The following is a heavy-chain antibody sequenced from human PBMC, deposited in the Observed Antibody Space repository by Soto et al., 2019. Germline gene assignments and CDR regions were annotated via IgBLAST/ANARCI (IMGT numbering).Heavy chain of an antibody. Sequence: ASVKVSCKASGYTFTSYGISWVRQAPGQGLEWMGWISAHSGNTNYAQKFQGRVTMTTDTSTSTAYMELSSLRSEDTAVYYCACIPSTIFGVAYMDVWGKGTTVTVSS. V-gene: IGHV1-18*01. CDR3: ACIPSTIFGVAYMDV. D-gene: IGHD3-3*01. CDR1: GYTFTSYG. J-gene: IGHJ6*03. CDR2: ISAHSGNT.